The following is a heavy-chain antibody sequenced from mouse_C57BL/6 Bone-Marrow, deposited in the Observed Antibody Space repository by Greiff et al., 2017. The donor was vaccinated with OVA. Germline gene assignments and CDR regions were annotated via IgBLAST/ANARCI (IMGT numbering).Heavy chain of an antibody. D-gene: IGHD5-5*01. CDR1: GYTFTDYY. Sequence: QVQLQQSGAELVRPGASVKLSCKASGYTFTDYYINWVKQRPGQGLEWIARIYPGSGNTYYNEKFKGKATLTAEKSSSTAYMQLSSLTSEDTAVYYCTTYRYWGEGTTLTVSS. CDR3: TTYRY. V-gene: IGHV1-76*01. J-gene: IGHJ2*01. CDR2: IYPGSGNT.